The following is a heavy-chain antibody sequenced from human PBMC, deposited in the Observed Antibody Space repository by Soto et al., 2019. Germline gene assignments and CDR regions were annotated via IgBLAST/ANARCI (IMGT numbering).Heavy chain of an antibody. CDR2: IYYSGST. V-gene: IGHV4-59*01. CDR1: GGSISSYY. CDR3: ARESSHDSSGYPTPGAFDI. Sequence: PSETLSLTCTVSGGSISSYYWSWIRQPPGKGLEWIGYIYYSGSTNYNPSLKSRVTISVDTSKNQFSLKLSSVTAADTAVYYCARESSHDSSGYPTPGAFDIWGQGTMVTVSS. J-gene: IGHJ3*02. D-gene: IGHD3-22*01.